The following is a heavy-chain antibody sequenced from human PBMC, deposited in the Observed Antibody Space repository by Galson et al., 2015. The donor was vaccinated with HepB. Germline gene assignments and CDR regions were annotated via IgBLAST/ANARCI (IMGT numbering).Heavy chain of an antibody. J-gene: IGHJ6*03. V-gene: IGHV1-8*01. CDR3: ARGPYCSSTSCPPDYYMDV. Sequence: SVKVSCKASGYTFTSYDINWVRQATGQGLEWMGWMNPNSGNTGYAQKFQGRVTMTRNTSISTAYMELSSLRSEDTAVYYCARGPYCSSTSCPPDYYMDVWGKGTTVTVSS. CDR2: MNPNSGNT. D-gene: IGHD2-2*01. CDR1: GYTFTSYD.